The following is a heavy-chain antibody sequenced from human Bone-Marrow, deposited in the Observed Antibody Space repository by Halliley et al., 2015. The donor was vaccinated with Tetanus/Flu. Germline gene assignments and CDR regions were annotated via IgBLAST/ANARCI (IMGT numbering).Heavy chain of an antibody. J-gene: IGHJ6*02. V-gene: IGHV4-31*02. Sequence: KGLEWIGYIFYSGDTDSSPSHRGRVTMSIDTSKNHCSLMVRAVTAGVTAVYYCARWGDPGMDVWGQGTTVTVSS. CDR2: IFYSGDT. D-gene: IGHD2-21*01. CDR3: ARWGDPGMDV.